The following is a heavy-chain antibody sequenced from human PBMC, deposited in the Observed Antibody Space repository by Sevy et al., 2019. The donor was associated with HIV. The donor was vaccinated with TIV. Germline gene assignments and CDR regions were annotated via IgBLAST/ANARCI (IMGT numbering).Heavy chain of an antibody. CDR2: ISGNGGST. CDR1: GFTFSSYA. D-gene: IGHD2-15*01. J-gene: IGHJ6*02. V-gene: IGHV3-23*01. Sequence: GGSLRLSCAGSGFTFSSYAMNWVRQAPGKGLEWVSAISGNGGSTFYADSVKGRFSISRDNSKNTLYLQMNSLRAEDTAIYSCAKDLLIVGGEGMDVWVQRTTVTVSS. CDR3: AKDLLIVGGEGMDV.